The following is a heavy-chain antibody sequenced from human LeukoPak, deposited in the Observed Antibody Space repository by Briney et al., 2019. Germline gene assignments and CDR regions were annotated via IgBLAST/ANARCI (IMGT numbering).Heavy chain of an antibody. D-gene: IGHD3-22*01. V-gene: IGHV3-30-3*01. CDR3: ARESSDSSVLDY. Sequence: GGSLRLSCAASGFTFSSYALHWVRQAPGKGLEWVAVISYDGSDKYYADSVKGRFTISRDNAKNSLYLQMNSLRAEDTAVYYCARESSDSSVLDYWGQGTLVTVSS. CDR1: GFTFSSYA. J-gene: IGHJ4*02. CDR2: ISYDGSDK.